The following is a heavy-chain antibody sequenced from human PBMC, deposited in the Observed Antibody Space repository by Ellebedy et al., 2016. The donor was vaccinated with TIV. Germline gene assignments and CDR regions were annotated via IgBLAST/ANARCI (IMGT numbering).Heavy chain of an antibody. CDR3: ARPLSTYNAFDI. J-gene: IGHJ3*02. CDR1: GGSINNYY. CDR2: IYSSGST. Sequence: SETLSLTCTVSGGSINNYYWSWIRQPPGKGLEWIGYIYSSGSTNYNPSLKSRVTLSLDTSKNQVSLKLSSVTAADTALYYCARPLSTYNAFDIWGRGTKVTVSS. V-gene: IGHV4-59*08. D-gene: IGHD2-2*01.